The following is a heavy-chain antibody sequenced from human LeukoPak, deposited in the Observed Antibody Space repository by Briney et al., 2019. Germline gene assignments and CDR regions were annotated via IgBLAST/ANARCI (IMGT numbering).Heavy chain of an antibody. CDR2: IYHSGST. Sequence: SQTLSLTCTVSGGSISSGGYYWSWIRQPPGKGLEWIGYIYHSGSTYYNPSLKSRVTISVDTSKNQFSLKLSSVTAADTAVYYCARHQSPEYYDYVWGSYPPWFDPWGQGTLVTVSS. J-gene: IGHJ5*02. D-gene: IGHD3-16*02. V-gene: IGHV4-30-2*01. CDR1: GGSISSGGYY. CDR3: ARHQSPEYYDYVWGSYPPWFDP.